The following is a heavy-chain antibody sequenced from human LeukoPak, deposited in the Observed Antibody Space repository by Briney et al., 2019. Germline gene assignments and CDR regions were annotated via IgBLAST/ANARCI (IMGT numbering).Heavy chain of an antibody. J-gene: IGHJ4*02. CDR1: GFTFHIYS. CDR3: ANDLLWFGEFVNDPPFDY. Sequence: PGGSLRLSCAASGFTFHIYSMNWVRQAPGKGLEWVSSINSGSTYKYYADSVKGRFTVSRDNAKNSLYLQMNSLRAEDTAVYYCANDLLWFGEFVNDPPFDYWGQGTLVTVSS. CDR2: INSGSTYK. V-gene: IGHV3-21*04. D-gene: IGHD3-10*01.